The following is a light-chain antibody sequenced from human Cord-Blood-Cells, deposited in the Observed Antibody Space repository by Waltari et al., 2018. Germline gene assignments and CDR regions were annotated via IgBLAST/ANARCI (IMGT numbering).Light chain of an antibody. J-gene: IGLJ3*02. CDR3: AAWDDSLNGPV. CDR1: SSNIGSNT. Sequence: QSVLTQPPSASGTPGQRVTISCSGSSSNIGSNTVNWAQQLPGTAPQLLIYSNKQRPSGVPDGFAGSKSGTSASLAISGLQSEDEADYYCAAWDDSLNGPVFGGGTKLTVL. CDR2: SNK. V-gene: IGLV1-44*01.